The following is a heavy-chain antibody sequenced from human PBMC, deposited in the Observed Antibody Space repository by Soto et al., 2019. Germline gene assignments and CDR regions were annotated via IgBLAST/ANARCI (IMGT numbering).Heavy chain of an antibody. CDR2: IYYSGST. J-gene: IGHJ4*02. CDR1: GGSISSYY. V-gene: IGHV4-59*08. CDR3: ARRYGYSFDY. Sequence: QVQLQESGPGLVKPSETLSLTCTVSGGSISSYYWSWIRQPPGKGLEWIGYIYYSGSTNYNPSLKSRVTISVGTSKNQLSLKLRSVTAADPAVYYCARRYGYSFDYWGQGTLVTVSS. D-gene: IGHD5-18*01.